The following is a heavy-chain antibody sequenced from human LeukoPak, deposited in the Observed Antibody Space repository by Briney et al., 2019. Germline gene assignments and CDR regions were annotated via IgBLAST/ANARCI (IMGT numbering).Heavy chain of an antibody. Sequence: PSETLSLTCAVSGSSISSGYYWGWIRQPPGTGLEWIGTIYHSGSTYYNPSLKSRVTISVDTSKNQFSLNLSSVTAADTAVYYCASYSSSWHAFDIWGQGTMVTVSS. CDR3: ASYSSSWHAFDI. CDR2: IYHSGST. CDR1: GSSISSGYY. D-gene: IGHD6-13*01. V-gene: IGHV4-38-2*01. J-gene: IGHJ3*02.